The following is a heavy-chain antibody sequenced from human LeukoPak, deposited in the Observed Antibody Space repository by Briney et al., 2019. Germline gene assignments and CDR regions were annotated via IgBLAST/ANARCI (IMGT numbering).Heavy chain of an antibody. CDR3: TRHWDTAMGDGYDY. D-gene: IGHD5-18*01. Sequence: PGGSLRLSCAASGFTFSGSAMHWVRQASGRGLEWVGRIRSKANSYATAYAASVKGRFTISRDDSKNTAYLQMNSLKTEDTAVYYCTRHWDTAMGDGYDYWGQGTLVTVSS. J-gene: IGHJ4*02. CDR1: GFTFSGSA. CDR2: IRSKANSYAT. V-gene: IGHV3-73*01.